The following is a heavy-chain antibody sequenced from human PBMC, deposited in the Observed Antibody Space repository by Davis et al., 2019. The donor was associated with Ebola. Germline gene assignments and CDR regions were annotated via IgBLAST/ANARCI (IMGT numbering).Heavy chain of an antibody. V-gene: IGHV3-74*01. Sequence: GESLKISCAASGFTFTSYYMHWVRQAPGKGLVWVSRINSDGSSTSYADSVKGRFTISRDNAKNTLYLQMNSLRAEDTAVYSCARDRFSDYYGMDVWGQGTTVTVSS. J-gene: IGHJ6*02. D-gene: IGHD1-26*01. CDR1: GFTFTSYY. CDR3: ARDRFSDYYGMDV. CDR2: INSDGSST.